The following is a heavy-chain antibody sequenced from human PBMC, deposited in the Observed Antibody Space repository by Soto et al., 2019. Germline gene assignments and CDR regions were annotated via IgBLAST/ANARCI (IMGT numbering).Heavy chain of an antibody. J-gene: IGHJ4*02. CDR2: ISGSGGST. V-gene: IGHV3-23*01. CDR1: GFTFSSYA. D-gene: IGHD2-2*01. CDR3: VKSKGERTSRRGDC. Sequence: EVQLLESGGGLVQPGGSLRLSCAASGFTFSSYAMSWVRQAPGKGLEWVSAISGSGGSTYYADSVKGRFTISRDTSKNTLHLQMNSLRVDDTATYYCVKSKGERTSRRGDCWGQGTLVTVSS.